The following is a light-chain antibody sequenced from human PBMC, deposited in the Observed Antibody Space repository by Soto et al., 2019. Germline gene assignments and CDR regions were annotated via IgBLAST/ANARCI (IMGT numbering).Light chain of an antibody. CDR2: DVS. J-gene: IGKJ5*01. V-gene: IGKV1-5*01. Sequence: DIQMTQSPSAVSAYVGDSVTITCRASQSITTWLAWYQQRPGKAHKLLIYDVSSLQSGVPSRFSGSGSGTEFTLTINSLQADDFATYYCKQHNSFSITVGQGKRLEIK. CDR1: QSITTW. CDR3: KQHNSFSIT.